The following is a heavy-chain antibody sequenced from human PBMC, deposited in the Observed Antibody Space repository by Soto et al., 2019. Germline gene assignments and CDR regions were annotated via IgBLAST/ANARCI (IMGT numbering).Heavy chain of an antibody. D-gene: IGHD4-17*01. CDR3: AKSDYGDYFYLGNDY. Sequence: GGSLRLSCAASGFTFSSYGMHWVRQAPGKGLEWVAVISYDGSNKYYADSVKGRFTISRDNSKNTLYLQMNSLRAEDTAVYYCAKSDYGDYFYLGNDYWGQGTLVTVSS. CDR2: ISYDGSNK. CDR1: GFTFSSYG. J-gene: IGHJ4*02. V-gene: IGHV3-30*18.